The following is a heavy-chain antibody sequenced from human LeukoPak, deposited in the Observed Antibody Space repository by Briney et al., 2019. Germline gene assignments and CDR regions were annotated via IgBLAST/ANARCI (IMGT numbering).Heavy chain of an antibody. J-gene: IGHJ4*02. Sequence: SETLSLTCTVSGGSSSSSNYCWDWIRQPPGKGLEWIGSLCYSGNTYQNPSLKSRLTISGDTSQNQFSLRLSSVTAADTAVYYCTTRYGDHDYVDYWGQGTLVTVSS. CDR3: TTRYGDHDYVDY. D-gene: IGHD5-12*01. V-gene: IGHV4-39*01. CDR1: GGSSSSSNYC. CDR2: LCYSGNT.